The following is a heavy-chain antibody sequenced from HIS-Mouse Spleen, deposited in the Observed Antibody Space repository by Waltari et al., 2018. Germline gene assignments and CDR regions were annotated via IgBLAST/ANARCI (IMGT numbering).Heavy chain of an antibody. D-gene: IGHD3-10*01. CDR2: INPNSGGT. CDR1: GNNFNGHS. J-gene: IGHJ4*02. Sequence: QVQLVQSGAEGKKPGASVKVPCKASGNNFNGHSKHWVRPAPGQELEWMGWINPNSGGTNYAQKFQGRVTMTRDTSISTAYMELSRLRSDDTAVYYCAVEDITMVRGGLDYWGQGTLVTVSS. V-gene: IGHV1-2*02. CDR3: AVEDITMVRGGLDY.